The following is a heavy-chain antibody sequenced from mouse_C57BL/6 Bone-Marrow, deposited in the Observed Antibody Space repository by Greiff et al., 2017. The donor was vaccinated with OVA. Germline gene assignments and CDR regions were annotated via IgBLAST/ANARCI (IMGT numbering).Heavy chain of an antibody. J-gene: IGHJ4*01. CDR2: IYPRSGNT. Sequence: VQLQESGAELARPGASVKLSCKASGYTFTSYGISWVKQRTGQGLEWIGEIYPRSGNTYYNEKFKGKATLTADKSSSTAYMELRSLTSEDSAVYFCARRGGSGAMDYWGQGTSVTVSS. D-gene: IGHD1-1*01. V-gene: IGHV1-81*01. CDR3: ARRGGSGAMDY. CDR1: GYTFTSYG.